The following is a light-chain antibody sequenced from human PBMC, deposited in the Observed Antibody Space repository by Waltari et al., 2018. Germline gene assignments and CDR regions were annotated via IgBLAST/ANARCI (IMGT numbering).Light chain of an antibody. CDR3: GTWDSSLSAGV. V-gene: IGLV1-51*01. CDR1: SSNVGKND. CDR2: ENT. J-gene: IGLJ2*01. Sequence: QSVLTQPPSVSAAPGQMVAISCSGSSSNVGKNDFCVYQQFPGTAPKLLIYENTKRPSGIPDRFSGSKSGTSATLGITGLQTGDEADYYCGTWDSSLSAGVFGGGTKLIVL.